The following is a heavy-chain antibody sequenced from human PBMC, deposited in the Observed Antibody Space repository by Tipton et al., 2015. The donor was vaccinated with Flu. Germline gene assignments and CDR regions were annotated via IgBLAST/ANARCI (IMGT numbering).Heavy chain of an antibody. CDR1: GFTVSTNY. J-gene: IGHJ4*02. Sequence: VQLVQSGGGLIQPGGSLRPPCAASGFTVSTNYMSWVRQAPGKGLEWVSVIYSIGSTYYADSVKGRFTISRDNSKNTLYLQMNSLRVEDTAVYYCARDTSYCSGGSCDYWGQGTLVTVSS. D-gene: IGHD2-15*01. CDR3: ARDTSYCSGGSCDY. V-gene: IGHV3-53*01. CDR2: IYSIGST.